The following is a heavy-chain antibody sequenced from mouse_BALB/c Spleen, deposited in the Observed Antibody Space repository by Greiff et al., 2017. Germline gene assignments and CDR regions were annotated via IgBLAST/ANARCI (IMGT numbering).Heavy chain of an antibody. V-gene: IGHV5-12-1*01. J-gene: IGHJ4*01. CDR3: ARFYYYGSYYAMDY. CDR2: ISSGGGST. D-gene: IGHD1-1*01. CDR1: GFAFSSYD. Sequence: DVQLVESGGGLVKPGGSLKLSCAASGFAFSSYDMSWVRQTPEKRLEWVAYISSGGGSTYYPDTVKGRFTISRDNAKNTLYLQMSSLKSEDTAMYYCARFYYYGSYYAMDYWGQGTSVTVSS.